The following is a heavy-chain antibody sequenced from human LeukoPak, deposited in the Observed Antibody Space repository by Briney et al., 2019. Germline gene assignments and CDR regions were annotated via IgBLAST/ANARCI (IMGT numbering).Heavy chain of an antibody. CDR2: IYHSGST. CDR3: ARDYYDSSGYSRLSGWFDP. CDR1: GYSISSGYY. V-gene: IGHV4-38-2*02. J-gene: IGHJ5*02. Sequence: PSETLSLTCAVSGYSISSGYYWGWIRQPPGKGLEWIGSIYHSGSTYYNPSLKSRVTISVDTSKNQFSLKLSSVTAADTAVYYCARDYYDSSGYSRLSGWFDPWGQGTLVTVSS. D-gene: IGHD3-22*01.